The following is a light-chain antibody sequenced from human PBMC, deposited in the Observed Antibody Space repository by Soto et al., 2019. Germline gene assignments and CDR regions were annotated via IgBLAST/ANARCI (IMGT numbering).Light chain of an antibody. CDR1: QSIGSY. J-gene: IGKJ3*01. CDR3: QQRSTWPPFS. CDR2: DAS. Sequence: VITQSPATLSVSPGERATLSCRASQSIGSYLAWYQHKLGQPPRLLIYDASNRATGIPVRFSGSGSGTDFTLTISSLEPEDFAVYYCQQRSTWPPFSFGPGTKEDIK. V-gene: IGKV3-11*01.